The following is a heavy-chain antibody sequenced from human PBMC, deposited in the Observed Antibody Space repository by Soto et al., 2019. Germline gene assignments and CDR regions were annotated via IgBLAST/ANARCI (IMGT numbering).Heavy chain of an antibody. Sequence: PSETLSLTCTVSGGSISSGGYYWSWIRQHPGKGLEWIGYIYYSGSTYYNPSLKSRVTISVDTSKNQFSLKLSSVTAADTAVYYCARANYYDSSGSQAPSLFDYWGQGTLVTVSS. CDR1: GGSISSGGYY. V-gene: IGHV4-31*03. CDR3: ARANYYDSSGSQAPSLFDY. J-gene: IGHJ4*02. CDR2: IYYSGST. D-gene: IGHD3-22*01.